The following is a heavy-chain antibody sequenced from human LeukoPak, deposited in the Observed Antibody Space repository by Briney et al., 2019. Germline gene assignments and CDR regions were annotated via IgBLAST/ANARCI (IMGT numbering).Heavy chain of an antibody. Sequence: ASVKVSCKASGYTFTSYGISWVRQAPGQGLEWMGWISAYNGNTNYEQELQGRVTMTTDTSTSTAYMELRSLRSDDTAVYYCARGLGSSGWWYFDHWGQGTLVTVSS. CDR3: ARGLGSSGWWYFDH. J-gene: IGHJ4*02. D-gene: IGHD6-19*01. CDR1: GYTFTSYG. V-gene: IGHV1-18*01. CDR2: ISAYNGNT.